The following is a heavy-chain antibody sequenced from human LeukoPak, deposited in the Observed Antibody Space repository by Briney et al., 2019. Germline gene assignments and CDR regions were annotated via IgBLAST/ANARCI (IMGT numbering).Heavy chain of an antibody. CDR2: MNPNSGNT. V-gene: IGHV1-8*03. J-gene: IGHJ6*03. CDR3: ARAGFIVVVPDAMEGGDYYYYYMDV. CDR1: GYTFTSYD. Sequence: GASVKVSCKASGYTFTSYDINWVRQATGQGLEWMGWMNPNSGNTGYAQKFQGRVTITRNTSISTAYMELSSLRSEDTAVYYCARAGFIVVVPDAMEGGDYYYYYMDVWGKGTTVTVSS. D-gene: IGHD2-2*01.